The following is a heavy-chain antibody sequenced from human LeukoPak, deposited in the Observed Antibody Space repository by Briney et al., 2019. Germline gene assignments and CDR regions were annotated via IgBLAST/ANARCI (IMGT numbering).Heavy chain of an antibody. D-gene: IGHD2-21*01. CDR2: INHSGST. Sequence: SETLSLTCAVYGGSFSGYYWSWIRQPPGKGLEWIAEINHSGSTNYNPSLKSRVTISVDTSKNQFSLKLSSVTAADTAVYYCARVKGRVVVVNRAFDIWGQGTMVTVSS. V-gene: IGHV4-34*01. CDR3: ARVKGRVVVVNRAFDI. CDR1: GGSFSGYY. J-gene: IGHJ3*02.